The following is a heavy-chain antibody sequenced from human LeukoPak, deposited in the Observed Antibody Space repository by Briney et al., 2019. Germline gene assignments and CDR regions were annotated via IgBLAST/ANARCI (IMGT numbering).Heavy chain of an antibody. V-gene: IGHV3-7*01. CDR2: IKHDEIEK. CDR3: ARDDYYGSGSYDG. Sequence: GGSLRLSCAASGFTFNNYWMSWVRQAPGKGLEWVANIKHDEIEKYYVDSVKGRFTISRDNAKNSLFLQMNSLRAEDTAVYYCARDDYYGSGSYDGWGQGTLVTVSS. J-gene: IGHJ4*02. CDR1: GFTFNNYW. D-gene: IGHD3-10*01.